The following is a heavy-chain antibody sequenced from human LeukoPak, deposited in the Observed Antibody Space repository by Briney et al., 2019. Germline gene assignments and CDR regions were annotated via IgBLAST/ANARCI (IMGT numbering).Heavy chain of an antibody. J-gene: IGHJ4*02. D-gene: IGHD3-10*01. Sequence: GGSLRLSCAASGFTFSSHELNWVRQAPGKGLEWISYISNSGTAIYYADSVRGRFTISRDNANNSLYLQMNSLRADDTAVYYCARGRVANAGSYPDYWGQGTLVTVSS. CDR3: ARGRVANAGSYPDY. CDR2: ISNSGTAI. V-gene: IGHV3-48*03. CDR1: GFTFSSHE.